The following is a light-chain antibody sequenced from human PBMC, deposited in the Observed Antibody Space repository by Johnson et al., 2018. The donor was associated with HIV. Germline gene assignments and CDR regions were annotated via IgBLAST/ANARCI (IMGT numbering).Light chain of an antibody. CDR1: SSNIGNNY. CDR3: GPWESSLSAGGV. Sequence: QSVLTQPPSVSAAPGQKVTISCSGSSSNIGNNYVSWYQQLPGTAPKLLIYDNTKRPSGIPDRFSGSKSGTSATLGITGLQTGDEADYYCGPWESSLSAGGVFGTGTKVTVL. J-gene: IGLJ1*01. CDR2: DNT. V-gene: IGLV1-51*01.